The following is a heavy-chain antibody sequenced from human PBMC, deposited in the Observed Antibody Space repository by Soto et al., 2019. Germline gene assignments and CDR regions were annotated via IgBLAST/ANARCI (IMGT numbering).Heavy chain of an antibody. CDR2: INPNSGGT. J-gene: IGHJ6*02. Sequence: ASVKVSCKASGYTFTGYYMHWVRQAPGQGLEWMGWINPNSGGTNYAQKFQGWVTMTRDTSISTAYMELSRLRSDDTAVYYCAASLVLRYFGNKPGPYGMDVWGQGTTVTVSS. V-gene: IGHV1-2*04. CDR1: GYTFTGYY. D-gene: IGHD3-9*01. CDR3: AASLVLRYFGNKPGPYGMDV.